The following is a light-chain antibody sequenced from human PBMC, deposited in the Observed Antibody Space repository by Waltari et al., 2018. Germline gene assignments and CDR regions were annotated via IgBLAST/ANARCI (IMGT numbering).Light chain of an antibody. CDR2: DAS. CDR3: QQRINWPLLA. J-gene: IGKJ4*01. Sequence: EIVLTQSPATLSLSPGERATLSCRASQSVSRYVAWYQKKPGQAPRLLIYDASNRAAGIPARFSGSGSVTDFTLTISSLEPEDFAVYYCQQRINWPLLAFGGGTKVEIK. CDR1: QSVSRY. V-gene: IGKV3-11*01.